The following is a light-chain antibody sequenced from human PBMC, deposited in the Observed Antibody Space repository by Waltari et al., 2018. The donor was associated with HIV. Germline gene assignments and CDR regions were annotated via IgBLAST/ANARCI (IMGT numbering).Light chain of an antibody. V-gene: IGKV1-5*03. CDR3: QQYNSYSCT. CDR2: KAS. Sequence: DIQMTQSPSTLSASVGERVTITCRASQSISSWLAWYQQKPGKAPKLLIYKASSLESGGPSRFSGSGSGTEFTLTISSLQPDDFATYYCQQYNSYSCTFGQGTKVEIK. CDR1: QSISSW. J-gene: IGKJ1*01.